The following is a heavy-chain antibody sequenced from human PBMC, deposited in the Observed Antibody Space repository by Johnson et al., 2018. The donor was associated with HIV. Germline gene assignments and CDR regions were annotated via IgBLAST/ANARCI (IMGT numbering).Heavy chain of an antibody. CDR3: ARDHLRCAFDS. D-gene: IGHD4-17*01. CDR2: IRSKTYGGTT. Sequence: VQLVESGGGVVQPGRSLRLSCAASGFTFSSYAINWVRQAPGKGLEWIGFIRSKTYGGTTKYAASVTGRFTISRDDSKSIAYLQMNSLRAEDTAVYYCARDHLRCAFDSWGQGTMVTVSS. V-gene: IGHV3-49*04. CDR1: GFTFSSYA. J-gene: IGHJ3*02.